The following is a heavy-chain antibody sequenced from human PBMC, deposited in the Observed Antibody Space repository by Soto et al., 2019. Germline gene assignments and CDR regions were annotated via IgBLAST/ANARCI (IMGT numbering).Heavy chain of an antibody. CDR2: IYYSGST. Sequence: SETLSLTCTVSGGSISSSSYYWGWIRQPPGKGLEWIGSIYYSGSTYYNPSLKSRVTISVDTSKNQFSLKLSSVTAADTAVYYCAGLRQTSYYYYYGMDVWGQGTTVTVSS. CDR3: AGLRQTSYYYYYGMDV. CDR1: GGSISSSSYY. J-gene: IGHJ6*02. V-gene: IGHV4-39*01.